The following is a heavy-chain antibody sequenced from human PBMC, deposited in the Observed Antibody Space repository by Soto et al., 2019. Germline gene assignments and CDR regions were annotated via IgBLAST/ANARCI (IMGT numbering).Heavy chain of an antibody. CDR1: GGTFSSYA. CDR3: ARDHEYSYGYGY. Sequence: ASVKVSCKASGGTFSSYAISWVRQAPGQGLEWMGGIIPIFGTANYAQKLQGRVTMTTDTSTSTAYMELRSLRSDDTAVYYCARDHEYSYGYGYWGQGTLVTVSS. V-gene: IGHV1-69*05. J-gene: IGHJ4*02. D-gene: IGHD5-18*01. CDR2: IIPIFGTA.